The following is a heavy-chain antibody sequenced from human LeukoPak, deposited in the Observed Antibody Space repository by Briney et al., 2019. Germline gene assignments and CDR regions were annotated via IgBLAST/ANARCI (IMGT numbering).Heavy chain of an antibody. CDR2: FRGAGGEI. J-gene: IGHJ1*01. Sequence: GGSLRLSCAASGFTFSSSGMSWVRQAPGKGLEWVSTFRGAGGEIYYVGSVKGRFTISRDNSKNTLYLQMNSLRAEDTAFYFCAKKEGKGSDFWCQEAPVTVVS. CDR1: GFTFSSSG. V-gene: IGHV3-23*01. CDR3: AKKEGKGSDF. D-gene: IGHD3/OR15-3a*01.